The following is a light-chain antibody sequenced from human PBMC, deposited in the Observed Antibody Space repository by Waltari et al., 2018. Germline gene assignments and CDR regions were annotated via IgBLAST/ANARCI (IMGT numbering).Light chain of an antibody. CDR3: HSRDTSSTRV. V-gene: IGLV3-19*01. Sequence: SSELTQDPSVSVALGQTVRITCQGDCPRRLYASWYQQRPGQAPILVLYGQNNRPSGIPDRFSGSTSGNTASLTITGAQAEDEADYYCHSRDTSSTRVFGGGTRLTV. CDR1: CPRRLY. CDR2: GQN. J-gene: IGLJ2*01.